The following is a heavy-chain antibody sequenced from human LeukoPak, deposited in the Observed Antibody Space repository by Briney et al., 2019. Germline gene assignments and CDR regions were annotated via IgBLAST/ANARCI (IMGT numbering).Heavy chain of an antibody. V-gene: IGHV4-61*01. CDR1: GGSVSSGRYY. CDR3: AREVVMAVAGSYYFDY. D-gene: IGHD6-19*01. CDR2: IYYSGST. J-gene: IGHJ4*02. Sequence: ASETLSLTCTVSGGSVSSGRYYWRWIRQPPGKGLERNGYIYYSGSTNYNPSLKSRVTISVDTSKNQFSLKLSSVTAADTAVYYCAREVVMAVAGSYYFDYWGQGTLVTVSS.